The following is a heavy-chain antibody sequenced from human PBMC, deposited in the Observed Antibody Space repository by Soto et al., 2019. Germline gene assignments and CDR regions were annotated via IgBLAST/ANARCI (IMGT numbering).Heavy chain of an antibody. Sequence: GGSVKVSCKASGYTFTGYYMHWVRQAPGQGFGWMGWINPNSGGTNYAQKFQGWVTMTRDTSISTAYMELSRLRSDDTAVYYCASGDLLSWAYWGQGTLVTVSS. CDR1: GYTFTGYY. CDR2: INPNSGGT. V-gene: IGHV1-2*04. CDR3: ASGDLLSWAY. J-gene: IGHJ4*02. D-gene: IGHD1-26*01.